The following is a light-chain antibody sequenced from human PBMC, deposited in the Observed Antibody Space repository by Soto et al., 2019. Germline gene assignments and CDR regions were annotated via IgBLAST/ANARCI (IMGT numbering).Light chain of an antibody. V-gene: IGLV2-14*01. Sequence: QSALTQPASVSGSPGQSITISCTGTSSDIGGYDYVSWYRQHPGKAPKLLIYEVIHRPSGVSNRFSGSKSGNTASLTISGLKADDEADYYCSSYTSRSIVVFGGGTPLT. CDR3: SSYTSRSIVV. CDR2: EVI. J-gene: IGLJ2*01. CDR1: SSDIGGYDY.